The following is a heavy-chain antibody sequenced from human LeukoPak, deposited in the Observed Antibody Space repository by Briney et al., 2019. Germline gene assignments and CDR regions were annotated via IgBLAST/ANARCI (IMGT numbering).Heavy chain of an antibody. CDR3: ARGREAARPPGDWYFDL. CDR1: GGSFSGYY. D-gene: IGHD6-6*01. J-gene: IGHJ2*01. Sequence: PSETLSLTCAVYGGSFSGYYWSWIRQPPGKGLEWIGEINHSGSTNYYPSLKSRVTISVDTSKNQFSLKLSSVTAADTAVYYCARGREAARPPGDWYFDLWGRGTLVTVSS. CDR2: INHSGST. V-gene: IGHV4-34*01.